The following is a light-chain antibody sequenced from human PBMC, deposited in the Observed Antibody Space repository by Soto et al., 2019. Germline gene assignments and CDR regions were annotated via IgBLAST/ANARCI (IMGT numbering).Light chain of an antibody. Sequence: QLVLTQAPSASASLGASVKLTCTLSRGHSSYAIAWHQQQPDKGPRYLMKLNSDGSHSKGDGIPDRFSGSSSGAERYLTISSLQSEDEADYYCQTWGTGIVVFGGGTKLTVL. CDR3: QTWGTGIVV. V-gene: IGLV4-69*01. CDR1: RGHSSYA. J-gene: IGLJ2*01. CDR2: LNSDGSH.